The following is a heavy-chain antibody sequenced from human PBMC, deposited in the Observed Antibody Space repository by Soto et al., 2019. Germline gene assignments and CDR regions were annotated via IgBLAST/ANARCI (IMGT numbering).Heavy chain of an antibody. D-gene: IGHD6-19*01. CDR1: GFTLSSYA. CDR2: ISGSGTST. Sequence: EVQLLESGGGLAQPGGSLRLSCAASGFTLSSYAMSWVRQAPGKGLEWVAAISGSGTSTYYADSVKGRFTISKDNSKNTLYLQMNSLRAEDTAGYYCAKDRYSSSRIFDYWGQGTLVTVSS. J-gene: IGHJ4*02. CDR3: AKDRYSSSRIFDY. V-gene: IGHV3-23*01.